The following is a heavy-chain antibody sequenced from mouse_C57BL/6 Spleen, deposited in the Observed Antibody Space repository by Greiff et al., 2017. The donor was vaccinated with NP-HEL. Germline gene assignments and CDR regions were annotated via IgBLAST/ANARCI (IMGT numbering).Heavy chain of an antibody. V-gene: IGHV5-16*01. CDR3: ARYSNYVGAMDY. J-gene: IGHJ4*01. D-gene: IGHD2-5*01. Sequence: EVQVVESEGGLVQPGSSMKLSCTASGFTFSDYYMAWVRQVPEKGLEWVANINYDGSSTYYLDSLKSRFIISRDNAKNILYLQLSSLKSEDTATYYCARYSNYVGAMDYWGQGTSVTVSS. CDR2: INYDGSST. CDR1: GFTFSDYY.